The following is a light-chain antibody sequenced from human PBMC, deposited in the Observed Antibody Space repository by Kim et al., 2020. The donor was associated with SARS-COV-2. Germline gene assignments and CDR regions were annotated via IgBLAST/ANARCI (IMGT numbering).Light chain of an antibody. V-gene: IGKV3-11*01. CDR2: DAS. CDR3: QQCSDWPPLFT. Sequence: PGETATLSYRASQSVSTSLAWYQQKPGQAPRLLIYDASNRATGIPARFSGSGSGTDFTLTISSLEPEDFAVYYCQQCSDWPPLFTFGGGTKVDIK. J-gene: IGKJ4*01. CDR1: QSVSTS.